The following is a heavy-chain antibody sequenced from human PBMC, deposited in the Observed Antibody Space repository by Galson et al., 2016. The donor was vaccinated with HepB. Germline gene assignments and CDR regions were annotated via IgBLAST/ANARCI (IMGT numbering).Heavy chain of an antibody. V-gene: IGHV4-59*02. J-gene: IGHJ4*02. Sequence: SETLSLTCAVSGVSVNTHHWNWIRQPPGKGLEWIGYASHTGSTNYKPSLKSRVTISVDTSKNHFSLRLTSVTAADTAVYYCASRAYHYEFNYGGQGILVTVSS. CDR2: ASHTGST. CDR3: ASRAYHYEFNY. CDR1: GVSVNTHH. D-gene: IGHD3-22*01.